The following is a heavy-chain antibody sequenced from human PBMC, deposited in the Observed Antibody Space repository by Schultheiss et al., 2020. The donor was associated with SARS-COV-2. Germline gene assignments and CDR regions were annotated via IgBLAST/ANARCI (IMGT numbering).Heavy chain of an antibody. Sequence: GGSLRLSCAASGFTFSSYSMNWVRQAPGKGLEWVSSISSSSSYIYYADSVKGRFTISRDNAKNSLYLQMNSLRAEDTAVYYCAREDSGTLAGDYWGQGTLVTVSS. J-gene: IGHJ4*02. CDR1: GFTFSSYS. CDR2: ISSSSSYI. D-gene: IGHD1-26*01. CDR3: AREDSGTLAGDY. V-gene: IGHV3-21*01.